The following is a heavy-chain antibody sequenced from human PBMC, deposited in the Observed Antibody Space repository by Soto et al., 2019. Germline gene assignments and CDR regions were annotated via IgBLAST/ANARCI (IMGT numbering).Heavy chain of an antibody. CDR3: ARDSVAGTLAY. V-gene: IGHV3-53*02. Sequence: EVQLVETGGGLIQPGGSLRLSCAASGFTVSSNDMSWVRQAPGKGLEWVSVIYSGGSTYYADSVKGRFTISRDNSNNTLYLQMNSLRVEDTAVYYCARDSVAGTLAYWGQGTMVTVSS. D-gene: IGHD6-19*01. CDR1: GFTVSSND. J-gene: IGHJ4*02. CDR2: IYSGGST.